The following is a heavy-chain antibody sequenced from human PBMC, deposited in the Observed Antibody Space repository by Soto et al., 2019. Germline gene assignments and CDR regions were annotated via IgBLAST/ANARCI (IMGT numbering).Heavy chain of an antibody. D-gene: IGHD3-10*01. CDR3: ARGFDRGHYYYYGMDV. J-gene: IGHJ6*02. CDR2: ISYDGSNK. Sequence: GGSLRLSCAASGFTFSSYAMHWVRQAPGKGLEWVAVISYDGSNKYYADSVKGRFTISRDNSKNTLYLQMNSLRAEDTAVYYCARGFDRGHYYYYGMDVWGQGTTVTVSS. CDR1: GFTFSSYA. V-gene: IGHV3-30-3*01.